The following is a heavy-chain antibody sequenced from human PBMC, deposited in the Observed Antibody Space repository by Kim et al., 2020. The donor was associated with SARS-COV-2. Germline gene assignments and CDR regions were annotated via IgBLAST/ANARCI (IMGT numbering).Heavy chain of an antibody. V-gene: IGHV3-23*01. CDR3: AKDGDYYYGMDV. D-gene: IGHD3-16*01. Sequence: YYADPIKGPLSIPRDNSKNALYLQMNSMGAEETAVYYCAKDGDYYYGMDVWGQGTTVTVSS. J-gene: IGHJ6*02.